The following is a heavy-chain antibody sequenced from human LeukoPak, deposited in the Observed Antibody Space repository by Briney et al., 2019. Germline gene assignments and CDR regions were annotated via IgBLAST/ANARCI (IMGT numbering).Heavy chain of an antibody. CDR2: ISGSGGST. Sequence: GGSLRLSCAASGFTFSSYAMSWVRQTPGKGLEWVSAISGSGGSTYYADSVKGRFTISRDNSKNTLYLQMYSLRAEDTAVYYCAKDRVSGSYYNDAFDIWGQGTMVTVSS. CDR3: AKDRVSGSYYNDAFDI. D-gene: IGHD1-26*01. J-gene: IGHJ3*02. V-gene: IGHV3-23*01. CDR1: GFTFSSYA.